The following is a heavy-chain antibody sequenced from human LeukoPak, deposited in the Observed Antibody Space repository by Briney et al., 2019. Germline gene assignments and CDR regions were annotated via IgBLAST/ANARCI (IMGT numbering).Heavy chain of an antibody. D-gene: IGHD1-26*01. J-gene: IGHJ4*02. CDR1: GFTLSSYW. Sequence: GRSLRLSCAASGFTLSSYWMSWVPQAPGKGLEGVANIKQDGSEKYYVYSVKGRFTISRDNAKNSLYLQMNSLRAEDTAVYYCARVGVGARFDYWGQGTLVTVSS. CDR2: IKQDGSEK. V-gene: IGHV3-7*01. CDR3: ARVGVGARFDY.